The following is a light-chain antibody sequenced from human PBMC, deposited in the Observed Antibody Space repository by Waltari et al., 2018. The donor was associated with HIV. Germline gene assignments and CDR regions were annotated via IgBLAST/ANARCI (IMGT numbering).Light chain of an antibody. CDR1: SSNIGSNT. CDR2: SNN. J-gene: IGLJ2*01. V-gene: IGLV1-44*01. CDR3: SAWDDSLNGVV. Sequence: QSVLSQPPSASGTPGQRVTISCSGSSSNIGSNTVNWYQQLPGTAPKLIYSNNQRPSGVPDRVSGSKSGTSSSLAISGLQSEDEPDYYCSAWDDSLNGVVFGGGTKLTVV.